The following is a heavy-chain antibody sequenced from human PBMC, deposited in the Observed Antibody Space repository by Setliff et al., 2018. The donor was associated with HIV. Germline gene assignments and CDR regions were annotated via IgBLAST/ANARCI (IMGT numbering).Heavy chain of an antibody. J-gene: IGHJ6*03. CDR1: GGSISSHY. CDR3: ARAFFFDTSGYRSYYHYMDV. CDR2: IDHSGAT. V-gene: IGHV4-34*01. D-gene: IGHD3-22*01. Sequence: PSETLSLTCTVSGGSISSHYWNWIRQPPGKGLEWIGEIDHSGATNYNPSLKGRVTMSVDTSKNQFSLRLSSVTAADTATYYCARAFFFDTSGYRSYYHYMDVWGKGTTVTV.